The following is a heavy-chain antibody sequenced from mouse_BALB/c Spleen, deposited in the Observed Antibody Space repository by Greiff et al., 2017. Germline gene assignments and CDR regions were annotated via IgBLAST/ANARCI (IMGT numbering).Heavy chain of an antibody. CDR2: INPDSSTI. CDR3: ARPGGNYFDY. D-gene: IGHD1-1*02. J-gene: IGHJ2*01. V-gene: IGHV4-1*02. Sequence: EVKLMESGGGLVQPGGSLKLSCAASGFDFSRYWMSWVRQAPGKGLEWIGEINPDSSTINYTPSLKDKFIISRDNAKNTLYLQMSKVRSEDTALYYCARPGGNYFDYWGQGTTLTVSS. CDR1: GFDFSRYW.